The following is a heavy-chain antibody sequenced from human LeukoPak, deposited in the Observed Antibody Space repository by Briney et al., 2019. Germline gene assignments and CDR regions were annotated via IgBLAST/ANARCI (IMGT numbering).Heavy chain of an antibody. D-gene: IGHD7-27*01. CDR3: AKDREELGPSGGYSDY. V-gene: IGHV3-30*02. CDR2: IRYDGNYK. J-gene: IGHJ4*02. Sequence: GGSLRLSCAASGFTFSNFGMHWVRQAPGKGLEWVAFIRYDGNYKYYADSVKGRFTISRDNSKNTLYLQMNSLRVEDTALYFCAKDREELGPSGGYSDYWGQGTLVTVSS. CDR1: GFTFSNFG.